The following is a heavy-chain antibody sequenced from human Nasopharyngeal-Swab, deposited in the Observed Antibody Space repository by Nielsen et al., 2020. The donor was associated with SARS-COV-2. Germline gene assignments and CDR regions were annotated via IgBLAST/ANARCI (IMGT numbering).Heavy chain of an antibody. D-gene: IGHD5-24*01. Sequence: GSLRLSCNVSGGSFNGFYWNWIRQPPGKGLEWIGEINHNERTNYNPSLKSRVTMSVDTSTNQVSLKLNSLTATDTAVYYCARAGRVGDAYTGLDVWGQGTTVTVSS. CDR3: ARAGRVGDAYTGLDV. CDR2: INHNERT. J-gene: IGHJ6*02. V-gene: IGHV4-34*01. CDR1: GGSFNGFY.